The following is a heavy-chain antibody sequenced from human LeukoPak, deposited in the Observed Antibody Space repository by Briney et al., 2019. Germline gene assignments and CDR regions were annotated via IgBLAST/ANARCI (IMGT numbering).Heavy chain of an antibody. CDR2: INSDGSST. D-gene: IGHD3-9*01. Sequence: GGSLRLSCAASGFTLSSYWMHWVRHAPGKGLVWVSRINSDGSSTSYADSVKGRFTISRDNPKNTLYLQMNSLRAEDTAVYYCARYFDWPYIDYWGQGTLVSVSS. CDR3: ARYFDWPYIDY. V-gene: IGHV3-74*01. J-gene: IGHJ4*02. CDR1: GFTLSSYW.